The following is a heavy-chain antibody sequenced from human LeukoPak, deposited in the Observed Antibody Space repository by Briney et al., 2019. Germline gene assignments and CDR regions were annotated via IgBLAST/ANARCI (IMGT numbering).Heavy chain of an antibody. J-gene: IGHJ4*02. CDR2: INTNTGNP. CDR3: ARRFTWGPQSIVVVTHFDY. CDR1: GYTFTSYA. D-gene: IGHD2-21*02. V-gene: IGHV7-4-1*02. Sequence: ASVKVSCKASGYTFTSYAMNWVRQAPGQGLEWMGWINTNTGNPTYAQGFTGRFVFSLDTSVSTAYLQISSLKAEDTAVYYCARRFTWGPQSIVVVTHFDYWGQGTLVTVSS.